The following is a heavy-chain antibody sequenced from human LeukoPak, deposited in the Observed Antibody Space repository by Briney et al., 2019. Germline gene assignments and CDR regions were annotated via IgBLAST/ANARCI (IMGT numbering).Heavy chain of an antibody. V-gene: IGHV3-30*18. Sequence: GGSLRLSCAAYGFTFSSYGMHWVRQAPGKGLEWVAVISYDGSNKYYADSVKGRFTISRDNSKNTLYLQMNSLRAEDTAVYDCAKDWLRVRGVIIGPWGQGTLVTVSS. CDR2: ISYDGSNK. CDR3: AKDWLRVRGVIIGP. J-gene: IGHJ5*02. D-gene: IGHD3-10*01. CDR1: GFTFSSYG.